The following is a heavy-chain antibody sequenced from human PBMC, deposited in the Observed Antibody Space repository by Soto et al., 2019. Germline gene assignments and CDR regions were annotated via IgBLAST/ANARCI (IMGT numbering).Heavy chain of an antibody. J-gene: IGHJ6*02. CDR2: ISYDGSKK. D-gene: IGHD6-13*01. Sequence: QVQLVESGGGVVQPGRSLRLSCAASGFTFSSYAMHWVRQAPGKGLEWVSVISYDGSKKYYADSVKGRFTISRDNSKNTLYLQMNSLRAEDTAVYYCSRVVAAKAMDVWGQGTTVTVSS. V-gene: IGHV3-30-3*01. CDR3: SRVVAAKAMDV. CDR1: GFTFSSYA.